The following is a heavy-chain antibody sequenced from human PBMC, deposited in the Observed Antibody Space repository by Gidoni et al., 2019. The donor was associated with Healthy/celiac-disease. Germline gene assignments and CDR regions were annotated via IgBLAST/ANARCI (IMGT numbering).Heavy chain of an antibody. Sequence: EVQLVESGGGLVKPGRSLRLSCPASGFTFGDYAMSWFRQDPGKGLEWVGFSRSKAYGGKTEYAASVKGRFTISRDDSKSSAYLQMNSMKTEDTAVYYCTREPFRKDGMDVWGQGTTVTVSS. D-gene: IGHD3-3*02. V-gene: IGHV3-49*05. CDR3: TREPFRKDGMDV. CDR2: SRSKAYGGKT. J-gene: IGHJ6*02. CDR1: GFTFGDYA.